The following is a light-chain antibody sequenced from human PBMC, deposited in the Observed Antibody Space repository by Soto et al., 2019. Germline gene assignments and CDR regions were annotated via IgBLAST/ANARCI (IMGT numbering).Light chain of an antibody. Sequence: QSVLTQPASVSGSPGQSITISCTGTSSDVGGYNYVSWYQQHPGKAPKLMIYEVGNRPSGVSNRFSGSKSGNTASLTISGLQAEDEADYYCSSYTSNSALVFGGGTKLTVL. CDR1: SSDVGGYNY. CDR2: EVG. J-gene: IGLJ3*02. CDR3: SSYTSNSALV. V-gene: IGLV2-14*01.